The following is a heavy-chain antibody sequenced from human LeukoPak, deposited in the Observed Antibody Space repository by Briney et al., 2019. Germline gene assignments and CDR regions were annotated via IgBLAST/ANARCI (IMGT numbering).Heavy chain of an antibody. Sequence: PGGSLRLSCAASGFTFSSYGMHWVRQAPGKGLEWVAVIWYDGSNKYYADSVKGRLTISRDNSKNTLYLQMNSLRAEDTAVYYCAKVLWTGGGYSYGLDYWGQGTLVTVSS. D-gene: IGHD5-18*01. CDR2: IWYDGSNK. CDR3: AKVLWTGGGYSYGLDY. CDR1: GFTFSSYG. V-gene: IGHV3-33*06. J-gene: IGHJ4*02.